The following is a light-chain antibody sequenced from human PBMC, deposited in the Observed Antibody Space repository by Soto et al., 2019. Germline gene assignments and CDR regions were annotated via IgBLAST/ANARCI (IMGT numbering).Light chain of an antibody. CDR2: AAS. CDR3: QQSYSTPNP. Sequence: DIPLSQSPSSLSASVGDRVAITCRASQSISTFLNWYQQKPGKAPNLLIYAASTLQSGVPSRFSGGGSGTAFTLTISSLQPEDFATYYCQQSYSTPNPFGHGTRLEI. V-gene: IGKV1-39*01. J-gene: IGKJ5*01. CDR1: QSISTF.